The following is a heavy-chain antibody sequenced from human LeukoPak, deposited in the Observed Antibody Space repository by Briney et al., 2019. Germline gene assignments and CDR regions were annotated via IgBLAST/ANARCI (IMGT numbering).Heavy chain of an antibody. CDR3: ARGGDSSGWLRYYYYYGTDV. D-gene: IGHD6-19*01. V-gene: IGHV1-8*01. J-gene: IGHJ6*02. CDR2: MNPNSGNT. CDR1: GYTFTSYD. Sequence: ASVKVSCKASGYTFTSYDINWVRQATGQGLEWMGWMNPNSGNTGYAQKFQGRVTMTRNTSISTAYMELSSLRSEDTAVYYCARGGDSSGWLRYYYYYGTDVWGQGTTVTVSS.